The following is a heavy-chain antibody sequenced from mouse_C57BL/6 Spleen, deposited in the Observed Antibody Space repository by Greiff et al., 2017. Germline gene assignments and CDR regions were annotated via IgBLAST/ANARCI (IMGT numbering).Heavy chain of an antibody. Sequence: QVQLQQSDAELVKPGASVKISCKVSGYTFTDHTLHWMKQRPEPGLEWIGYIYPRDGSTKYNEKFKGKATLTADKSSSTAYMQLNSLTSEDSAVYFWASSGSYSFYFDYWGQGTTLTVSS. CDR1: GYTFTDHT. J-gene: IGHJ2*01. D-gene: IGHD2-12*01. V-gene: IGHV1-78*01. CDR2: IYPRDGST. CDR3: ASSGSYSFYFDY.